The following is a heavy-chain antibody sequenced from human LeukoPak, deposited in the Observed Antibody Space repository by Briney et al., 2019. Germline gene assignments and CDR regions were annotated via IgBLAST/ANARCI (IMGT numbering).Heavy chain of an antibody. CDR3: AKGRRIQLWLPDYYYYMDV. D-gene: IGHD5-18*01. CDR2: ISGSGGST. Sequence: GGSLRLSCAASGFSVSGTHMSWVRQAPGKGLEWVSAISGSGGSTYYADSVKGRFTISRDNSKNTLYLQMNSLRAEDTAVYYCAKGRRIQLWLPDYYYYMDVWGKGTTVTVSS. CDR1: GFSVSGTH. V-gene: IGHV3-23*01. J-gene: IGHJ6*03.